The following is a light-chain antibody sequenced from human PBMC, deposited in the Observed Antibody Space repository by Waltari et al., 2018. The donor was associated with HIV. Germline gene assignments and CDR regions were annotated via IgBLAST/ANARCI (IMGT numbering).Light chain of an antibody. CDR2: KDT. CDR1: SLSGQY. Sequence: SYELTQPPSVSVSPGQTATITCSGDSLSGQYAYWYPQKPGQAPVAIISKDTERPSGIPERFSGSSSGTTVTLIISEAQTEDEADYYCQSADSSGGFRVFGGGTRLSVL. J-gene: IGLJ3*02. CDR3: QSADSSGGFRV. V-gene: IGLV3-25*03.